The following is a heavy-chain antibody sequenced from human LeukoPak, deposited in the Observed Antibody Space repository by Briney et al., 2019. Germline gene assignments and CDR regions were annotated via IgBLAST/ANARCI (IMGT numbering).Heavy chain of an antibody. D-gene: IGHD3-3*01. CDR2: IIPILGIA. V-gene: IGHV1-69*02. J-gene: IGHJ6*02. Sequence: ASVKVSCKASGGTFSSYTISWVRQAPGQGLEWMGRIIPILGIANYAQKFQGRDTITADKSTSTAYMELSSLRSEDTAVYYCASLPSGGYYYYYGMDVWGQGTTVTVSS. CDR3: ASLPSGGYYYYYGMDV. CDR1: GGTFSSYT.